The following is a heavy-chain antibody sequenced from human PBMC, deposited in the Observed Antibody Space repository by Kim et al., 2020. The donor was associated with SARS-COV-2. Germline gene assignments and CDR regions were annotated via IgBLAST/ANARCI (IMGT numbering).Heavy chain of an antibody. V-gene: IGHV4-39*01. D-gene: IGHD3-22*01. CDR1: GGSISSSSYY. CDR3: ARTPDYYDSSGYYFLSHGMDV. CDR2: IYYSGNT. Sequence: SETLSLTCSVSGGSISSSSYYWGWIRQPPGKGLEWIGSIYYSGNTYYNPSLKSRVTISVDTSKKQFSLKLSSVTAADTDVYYCARTPDYYDSSGYYFLSHGMDVWGQGTTVTVSS. J-gene: IGHJ6*02.